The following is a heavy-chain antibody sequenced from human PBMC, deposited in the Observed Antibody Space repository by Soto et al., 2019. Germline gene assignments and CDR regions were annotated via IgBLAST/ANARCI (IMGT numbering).Heavy chain of an antibody. CDR1: GFTFSSYA. J-gene: IGHJ3*02. D-gene: IGHD6-13*01. V-gene: IGHV3-30-3*01. CDR2: ISDDGSNK. Sequence: LRLSCAASGFTFSSYAMYWVRQAPGKGLEWVAVISDDGSNKYYADSVKGRFTISRDNSKNTLYLQMNSLRAEDTAVYYCARGRSRDSSSWYGAFDIWGQGTMVTVSS. CDR3: ARGRSRDSSSWYGAFDI.